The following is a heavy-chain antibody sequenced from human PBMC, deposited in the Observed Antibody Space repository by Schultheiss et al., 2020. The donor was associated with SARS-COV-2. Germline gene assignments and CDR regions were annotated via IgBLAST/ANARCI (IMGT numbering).Heavy chain of an antibody. D-gene: IGHD3-9*01. CDR3: ARKVLRYFDWLWSHNAFDI. CDR2: INHSGST. CDR1: GGSVSSGSYY. V-gene: IGHV4-61*01. J-gene: IGHJ3*02. Sequence: SETLSLTCTVSGGSVSSGSYYWSWIRKPPGKGLEWIGEINHSGSTNYNPSLKSRVTISVDTSKNQVSLKLSSVTAADTAVYYCARKVLRYFDWLWSHNAFDIWGQGTMVTVS.